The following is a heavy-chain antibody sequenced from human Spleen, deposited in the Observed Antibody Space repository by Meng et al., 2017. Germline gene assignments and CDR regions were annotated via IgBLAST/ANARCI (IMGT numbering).Heavy chain of an antibody. CDR2: ISYDGSNK. D-gene: IGHD5-24*01. CDR1: GFTFSSYG. V-gene: IGHV3-30*19. J-gene: IGHJ3*02. CDR3: ARGGLRWLQFSAAFDI. Sequence: GESLKISCAASGFTFSSYGMHWVRQAPGKGLEWVAVISYDGSNKYYADSVKGRFTISRDNSKNTLYLQMNSLRAEDTAVYYCARGGLRWLQFSAAFDIWGQGTMVTVSS.